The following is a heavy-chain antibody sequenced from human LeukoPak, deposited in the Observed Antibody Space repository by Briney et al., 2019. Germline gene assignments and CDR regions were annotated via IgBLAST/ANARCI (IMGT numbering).Heavy chain of an antibody. V-gene: IGHV3-30*03. Sequence: GGSLRLSCAASGFIFSSYGMHWVRQAPGKGLEWVAVISYDGSNKYYADSVKGRFTISRDNSKNTLYLQMNSLRAEDTAVYYCALGDYFDYWGQGTLVTVSS. CDR2: ISYDGSNK. D-gene: IGHD3-16*01. J-gene: IGHJ4*02. CDR3: ALGDYFDY. CDR1: GFIFSSYG.